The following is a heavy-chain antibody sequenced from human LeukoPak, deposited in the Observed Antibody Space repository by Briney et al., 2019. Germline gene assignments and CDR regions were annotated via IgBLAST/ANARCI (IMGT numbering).Heavy chain of an antibody. CDR2: ISYDGSNK. J-gene: IGHJ4*02. D-gene: IGHD3-9*01. CDR1: GFTFSSYA. V-gene: IGHV3-30-3*01. Sequence: GRSLRLSCAASGFTFSSYAMHWVRQAPGKGLEWVAVISYDGSNKYYADSVKGRFTISRDNSKNTLYLQMNSLRAEDTAVYYCAKGGDWLPPFDYWGQGTLVTVSS. CDR3: AKGGDWLPPFDY.